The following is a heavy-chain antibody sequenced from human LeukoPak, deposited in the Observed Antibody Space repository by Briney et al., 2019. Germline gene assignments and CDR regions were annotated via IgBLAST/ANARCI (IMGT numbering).Heavy chain of an antibody. CDR2: IYYSGST. Sequence: SETLSLIGTVSGGSISSYYWSWIRQSPGKGLEWIGYIYYSGSTNYNPSLKSRVTISVDTPKNQFSLKLSSVTAADTAVYYCARVKVAGYYHSSGYLDYWGPGTLVTASS. J-gene: IGHJ4*02. CDR1: GGSISSYY. D-gene: IGHD3-22*01. CDR3: ARVKVAGYYHSSGYLDY. V-gene: IGHV4-59*01.